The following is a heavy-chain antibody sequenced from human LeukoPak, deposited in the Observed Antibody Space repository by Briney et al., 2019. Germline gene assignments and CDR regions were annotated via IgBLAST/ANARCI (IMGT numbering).Heavy chain of an antibody. CDR2: IYSGGST. Sequence: GGSLRLSCAASGFTVSSNYMSWVRQAPGKGLEWVSVIYSGGSTYYADSVKGRFTISRDNSKNTLYLQMNSLRAEDTAVYYCARGKHGDYESYLDYWGQGTLVTVSS. V-gene: IGHV3-53*01. CDR1: GFTVSSNY. CDR3: ARGKHGDYESYLDY. D-gene: IGHD4-17*01. J-gene: IGHJ4*02.